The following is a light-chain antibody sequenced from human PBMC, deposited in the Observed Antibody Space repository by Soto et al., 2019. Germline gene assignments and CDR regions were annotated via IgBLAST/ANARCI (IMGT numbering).Light chain of an antibody. CDR1: QSVSTN. Sequence: EIVMTQSPTTLSVSPGARAPLSCRASQSVSTNLAWYQQKPGQVPSLLIYGASTRASGIPARFSGSGSGTEFTLTIGSLQSEDFAVYYCQQYNNWPRTFGQGTRLEIK. CDR3: QQYNNWPRT. J-gene: IGKJ5*01. V-gene: IGKV3-15*01. CDR2: GAS.